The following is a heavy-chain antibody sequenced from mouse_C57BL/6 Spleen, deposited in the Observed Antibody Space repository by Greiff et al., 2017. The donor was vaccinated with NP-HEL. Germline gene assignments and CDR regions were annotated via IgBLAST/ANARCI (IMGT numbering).Heavy chain of an antibody. CDR1: GYTFTSYW. J-gene: IGHJ2*01. Sequence: VQLQQPGAELVKPGASVKLSCKASGYTFTSYWMQWVKQRPGQGLEWIGEIDPSDSYTNYNQKFKGKATLTVDTSSSTAYMQLSSLTSEDSAVYYCARGTSGLFDYWGQGTTLTVSS. CDR3: ARGTSGLFDY. D-gene: IGHD3-1*01. CDR2: IDPSDSYT. V-gene: IGHV1-50*01.